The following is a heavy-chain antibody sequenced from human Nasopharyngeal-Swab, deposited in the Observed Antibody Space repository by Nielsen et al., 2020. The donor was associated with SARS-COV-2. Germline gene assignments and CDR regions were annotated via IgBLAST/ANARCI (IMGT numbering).Heavy chain of an antibody. V-gene: IGHV3-30*04. CDR2: ISYDGSNK. CDR3: ARGQNGQQLVPSYYYYGMDV. CDR1: GFTFSSYA. Sequence: GGSLRLSCAASGFTFSSYAMHWVRQAPGKGLEWVAVISYDGSNKYYADSVKGRFTISRDNSKNTLYLQMNSLRAEDTAVHYCARGQNGQQLVPSYYYYGMDVWGQGTTVTVSS. D-gene: IGHD6-13*01. J-gene: IGHJ6*02.